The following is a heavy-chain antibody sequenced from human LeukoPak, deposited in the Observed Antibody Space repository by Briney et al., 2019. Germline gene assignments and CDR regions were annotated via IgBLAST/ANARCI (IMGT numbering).Heavy chain of an antibody. CDR3: ATHLTGDRYYFGY. Sequence: GGSLRLSCAASGFTFSSYAMHWVRQAPGKGLEWVAVISYDGSNKYYADSVKGRFTISRDNSKNTLYLQMNSLRAEDTAVYYCATHLTGDRYYFGYWGQGTLVTVSS. CDR2: ISYDGSNK. D-gene: IGHD7-27*01. V-gene: IGHV3-30*04. J-gene: IGHJ4*02. CDR1: GFTFSSYA.